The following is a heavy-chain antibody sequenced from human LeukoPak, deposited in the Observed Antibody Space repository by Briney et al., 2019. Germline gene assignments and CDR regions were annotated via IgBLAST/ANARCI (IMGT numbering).Heavy chain of an antibody. J-gene: IGHJ4*02. CDR3: AKDRPRYYDSSGYSPFDY. CDR1: GFTFSSYA. D-gene: IGHD3-22*01. CDR2: ISGSGGST. V-gene: IGHV3-23*01. Sequence: GGSLRLSCAAPGFTFSSYAMSWVRQAPGKGLEWVSAISGSGGSTYYADSVKGRFTISRDNSKNTLYLQMNSLRAEDTAVYYCAKDRPRYYDSSGYSPFDYWGQGTLVTVSS.